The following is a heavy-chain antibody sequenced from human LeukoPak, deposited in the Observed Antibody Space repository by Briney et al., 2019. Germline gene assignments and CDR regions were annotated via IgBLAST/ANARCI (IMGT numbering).Heavy chain of an antibody. CDR2: ISSVGSMI. Sequence: GGSLRLSCAASGFTFSSYEMNWVRQAQGKGLEWAAYISSVGSMIYYADSVKGRFTIARDNAKNSLCMPMNCLKPDETSVNYCERDRGPYHSASRPDSYDVFDIWGKGTMVTVSS. CDR1: GFTFSSYE. CDR3: ERDRGPYHSASRPDSYDVFDI. D-gene: IGHD3-16*02. V-gene: IGHV3-48*03. J-gene: IGHJ3*02.